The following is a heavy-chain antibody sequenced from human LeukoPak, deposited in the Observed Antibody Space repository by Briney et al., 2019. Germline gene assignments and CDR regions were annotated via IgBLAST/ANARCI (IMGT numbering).Heavy chain of an antibody. CDR3: ARDPRLVVVAATLEYYYGMDV. CDR1: GFTFSSYG. J-gene: IGHJ6*02. Sequence: GRSLRLSCAASGFTFSSYGMHWVRQAPGKGLEWVAVIWYDGSNKYYADSVKGRFTISRDNSKNTLYLQMNSLRAEDTAVYYCARDPRLVVVAATLEYYYGMDVWGQGTTVTVSS. V-gene: IGHV3-33*01. D-gene: IGHD2-15*01. CDR2: IWYDGSNK.